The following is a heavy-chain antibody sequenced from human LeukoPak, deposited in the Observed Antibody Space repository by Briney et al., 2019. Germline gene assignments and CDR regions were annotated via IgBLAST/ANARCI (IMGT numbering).Heavy chain of an antibody. V-gene: IGHV4-39*01. D-gene: IGHD4-23*01. J-gene: IGHJ4*02. CDR2: IYYSGSA. CDR3: ARHWVVTPNY. Sequence: SETLSLTCIVSGGSISNSSYYWGWIRQPPEKGLEWTGSIYYSGSAYYNPSLKSRVTISVDTSKNQFSLKLTSVTAADTAVYYCARHWVVTPNYWGQGTLVTVSS. CDR1: GGSISNSSYY.